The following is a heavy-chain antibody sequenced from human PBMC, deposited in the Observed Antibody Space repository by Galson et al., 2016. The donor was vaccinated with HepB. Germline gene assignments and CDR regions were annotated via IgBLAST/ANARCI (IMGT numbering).Heavy chain of an antibody. V-gene: IGHV5-51*01. J-gene: IGHJ4*02. CDR1: EYSFVRYW. Sequence: QSGAEVKKPGESLKISCQGSEYSFVRYWIGWVRQMPGKGLEWIGIIYPSDSHTRYSPSFQGQVTISADKSNTAYLQWSSLKASDTAKYYCARQIFGVASRYYFGYWGQGTLVTVSS. CDR2: IYPSDSHT. D-gene: IGHD3-3*01. CDR3: ARQIFGVASRYYFGY.